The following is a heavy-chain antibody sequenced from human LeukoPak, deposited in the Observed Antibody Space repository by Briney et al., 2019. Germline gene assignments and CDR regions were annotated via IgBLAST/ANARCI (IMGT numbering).Heavy chain of an antibody. J-gene: IGHJ4*02. CDR1: GASISSSNYY. Sequence: PSETLSLTCAVSGASISSSNYYWGWVRQSPGKGLEWIGNIYSSGNTYYNPSLKSRVTISVDTSKNQFSLKLSSVTAADTAVYYCARRRSSTSAMRYWGQGTLVTVSS. V-gene: IGHV4-39*07. CDR2: IYSSGNT. D-gene: IGHD2-2*01. CDR3: ARRRSSTSAMRY.